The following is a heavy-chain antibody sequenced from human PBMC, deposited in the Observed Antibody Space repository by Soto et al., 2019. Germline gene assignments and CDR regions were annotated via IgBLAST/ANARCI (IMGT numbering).Heavy chain of an antibody. Sequence: PSETLSLTCAVSGGSIVSGGYSWSWIRQPPGKGLQWIGRIYEGGNTYYTPSLDSRVTISVDKSKNQFSLRLSSVTAADTAVYFCVRRSPEDAFDIWGQGTLVTVSS. CDR2: IYEGGNT. CDR1: GGSIVSGGYS. CDR3: VRRSPEDAFDI. V-gene: IGHV4-30-2*01. J-gene: IGHJ3*02.